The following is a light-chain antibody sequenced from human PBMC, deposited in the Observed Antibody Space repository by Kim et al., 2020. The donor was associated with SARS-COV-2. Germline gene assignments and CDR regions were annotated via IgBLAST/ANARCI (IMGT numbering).Light chain of an antibody. CDR1: QSVSSSY. J-gene: IGKJ1*01. Sequence: SPGERAPLSCRASQSVSSSYLAWYQQNPGQAPRLLIYGASSRATGITDRFSGSGSGTDFTLTISRLEPEDFAVYYCQQYGSSPWTFGQGTKVDIK. CDR2: GAS. V-gene: IGKV3-20*01. CDR3: QQYGSSPWT.